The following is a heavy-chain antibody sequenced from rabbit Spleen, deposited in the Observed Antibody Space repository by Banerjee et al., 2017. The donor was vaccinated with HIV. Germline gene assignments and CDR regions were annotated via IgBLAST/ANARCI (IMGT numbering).Heavy chain of an antibody. J-gene: IGHJ4*01. CDR2: IDTNDGDT. V-gene: IGHV1S40*01. Sequence: QSLEESGGDLVKPGASLTLTCEASGFPFSEKAVMCWVRQALGKGLEWIACIDTNDGDTDYANWPNGRFSISRENAQNTVFLQMTSLTAADTATYFCARDAGTGDYIDVYFNLWGPGTLVTVS. CDR1: GFPFSEKAV. CDR3: ARDAGTGDYIDVYFNL. D-gene: IGHD8-1*01.